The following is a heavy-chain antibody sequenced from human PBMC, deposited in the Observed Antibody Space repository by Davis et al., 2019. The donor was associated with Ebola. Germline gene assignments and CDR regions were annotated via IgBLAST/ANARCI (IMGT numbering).Heavy chain of an antibody. J-gene: IGHJ5*02. D-gene: IGHD3-9*01. V-gene: IGHV3-7*01. CDR2: IKQDGSEK. CDR1: GFTFSSYW. CDR3: ARDGAYYDILTGWNWFDP. Sequence: GESLKISCEASGFTFSSYWMSWVRQAPGKGLEWVANIKQDGSEKYYVDSVKGRFTISRDNAKNSLYLQMNSLRAEDTAVYYCARDGAYYDILTGWNWFDPWGQGTLVTVSS.